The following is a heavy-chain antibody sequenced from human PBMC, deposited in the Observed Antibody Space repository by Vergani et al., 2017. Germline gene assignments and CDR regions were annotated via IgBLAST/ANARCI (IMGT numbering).Heavy chain of an antibody. Sequence: QVQLQESGPGLVKSSETLSLTCSVSFVSIRNLYCNWIRQPPGKGLEWIGSIHYSENTNYNPSLKTRVTISVDTSKNKFSLKLTSVTAADTAVYYCASDTHSGQRAHRWGQGMLVTVTS. J-gene: IGHJ5*02. CDR3: ASDTHSGQRAHR. CDR2: IHYSENT. CDR1: FVSIRNLY. D-gene: IGHD6-19*01. V-gene: IGHV4-59*11.